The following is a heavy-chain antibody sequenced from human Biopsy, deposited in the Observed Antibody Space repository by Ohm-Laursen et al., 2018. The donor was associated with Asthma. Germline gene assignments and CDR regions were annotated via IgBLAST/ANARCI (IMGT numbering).Heavy chain of an antibody. CDR2: IYHSGTT. D-gene: IGHD3-22*01. Sequence: QTLSLTCTVSGASINSGDSYWSWIRQPPGNGLEWIGDIYHSGTTDYNPSLTSRVSISVDTSQNQFSLKLSSVTAADTAVYYCARAQDYYDSRGYYRSFDYWGQGTLVTVSS. J-gene: IGHJ4*02. CDR3: ARAQDYYDSRGYYRSFDY. CDR1: GASINSGDSY. V-gene: IGHV4-30-4*01.